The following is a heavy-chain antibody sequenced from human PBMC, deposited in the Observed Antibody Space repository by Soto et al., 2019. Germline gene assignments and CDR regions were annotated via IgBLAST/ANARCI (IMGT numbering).Heavy chain of an antibody. CDR2: INPNSGGT. D-gene: IGHD2-15*01. CDR3: ARGGYCSGGSCYKDIERDYYYYGMDV. J-gene: IGHJ6*02. Sequence: ASVKVSCKASGYTFTGYYMHWVRQAPGQGLEWMGWINPNSGGTNYAQKFQGWVTMTRDTSISTAYMELGRLRSDDTAVYYCARGGYCSGGSCYKDIERDYYYYGMDVWGQGTTVTVSS. V-gene: IGHV1-2*04. CDR1: GYTFTGYY.